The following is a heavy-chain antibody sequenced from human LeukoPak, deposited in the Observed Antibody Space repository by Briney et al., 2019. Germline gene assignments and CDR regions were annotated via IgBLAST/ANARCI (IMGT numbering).Heavy chain of an antibody. V-gene: IGHV4-34*01. CDR2: INHSGST. J-gene: IGHJ4*02. CDR3: ACRPQRGVNYYDSSGYYY. CDR1: GGSFSGYY. Sequence: SETLSLTCAVYGGSFSGYYWNWIRQPPGKGLEWIGEINHSGSTNYNPSLKSRVTISVDTSKDQFSLKLSSVTATLTAVYYCACRPQRGVNYYDSSGYYYWGQGTLVTVSS. D-gene: IGHD3-22*01.